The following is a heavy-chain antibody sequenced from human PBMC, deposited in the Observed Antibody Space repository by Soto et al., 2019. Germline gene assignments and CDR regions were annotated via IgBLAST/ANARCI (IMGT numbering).Heavy chain of an antibody. V-gene: IGHV4-61*01. Sequence: QVQLQESGPGLVKPSETLSLTCTVSGGSVSSGSYYWSWIRQPPGKGLDYIGYIYYSGSTNYNPCLNRRVTVSVHTSKNQFPLHLGSVTAAHTAVYYCATSQRRAYFYDPCYFALWGRGTLVTVSS. J-gene: IGHJ2*01. CDR3: ATSQRRAYFYDPCYFAL. CDR2: IYYSGST. D-gene: IGHD3-22*01. CDR1: GGSVSSGSYY.